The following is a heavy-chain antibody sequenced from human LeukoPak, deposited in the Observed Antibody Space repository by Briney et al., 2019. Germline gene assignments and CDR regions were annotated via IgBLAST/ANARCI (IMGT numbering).Heavy chain of an antibody. D-gene: IGHD3-16*01. CDR2: INPNSGGT. V-gene: IGHV1-2*02. Sequence: ASVKVSCKTSGYSFSDYYMHWVRQAPGQGLEWMGWINPNSGGTSSAQKFQGRVTMTRDTAITTVYMEVSWLTSDDTAIYYCARADRLDGGPYLIGPWGQGTLVTVSS. J-gene: IGHJ5*02. CDR1: GYSFSDYY. CDR3: ARADRLDGGPYLIGP.